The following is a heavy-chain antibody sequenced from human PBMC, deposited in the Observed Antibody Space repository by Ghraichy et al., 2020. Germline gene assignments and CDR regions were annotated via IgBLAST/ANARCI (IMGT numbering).Heavy chain of an antibody. CDR2: IGSSSSYI. CDR1: GFTFSSYS. V-gene: IGHV3-21*01. D-gene: IGHD4-17*01. J-gene: IGHJ4*02. CDR3: ASSPTWHNTVTKAY. Sequence: GGSLRLSCAASGFTFSSYSMNWIRQAPGKGLEWVSSIGSSSSYIYYADSVKGRFTISRDNAKNSLYLQMNSLRAEDTAVYYCASSPTWHNTVTKAYWGQGTLVTVSS.